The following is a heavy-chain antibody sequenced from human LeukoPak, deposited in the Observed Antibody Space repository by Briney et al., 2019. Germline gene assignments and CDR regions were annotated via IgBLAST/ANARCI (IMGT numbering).Heavy chain of an antibody. CDR3: AKDRMVRGVVYYFDY. V-gene: IGHV3-30*18. CDR2: ISYDGSNK. J-gene: IGHJ4*02. D-gene: IGHD3-10*01. CDR1: GFTFSSYG. Sequence: GGSLRLSCAASGFTFSSYGMHWVHQAPGKGLEWVAVISYDGSNKYYADSVKGRFTISRDNSKNTLYLQMNSLRAEDTAVYYCAKDRMVRGVVYYFDYWGQGTLVTVSS.